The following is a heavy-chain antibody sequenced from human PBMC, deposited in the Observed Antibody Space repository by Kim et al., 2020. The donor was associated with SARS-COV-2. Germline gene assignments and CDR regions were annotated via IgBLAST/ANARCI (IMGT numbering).Heavy chain of an antibody. Sequence: SETLSLTCTVSGGSISSYYWSWIRQPPGKGLEWIGYIYYSGSTNYNPSLKSRVTISVDTSKNQFSLKLSSVTAADTAVYYCARAGYYYDSSGYYYVGNGFDYWGQGTLVTVSS. J-gene: IGHJ4*02. V-gene: IGHV4-59*01. D-gene: IGHD3-22*01. CDR3: ARAGYYYDSSGYYYVGNGFDY. CDR1: GGSISSYY. CDR2: IYYSGST.